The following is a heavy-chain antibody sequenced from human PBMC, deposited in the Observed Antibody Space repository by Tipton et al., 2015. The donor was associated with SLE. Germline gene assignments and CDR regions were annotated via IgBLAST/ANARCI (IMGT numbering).Heavy chain of an antibody. CDR2: ISGSGGST. D-gene: IGHD6-6*01. Sequence: SLRLSCAASGFTFSSYSMNWVRQAPGKGLEWVSAISGSGGSTYYADSVKGRFTISRDNSKNTLYLQMNSLRAEDTAVYYCAKGSEYSSSDYFDYWGQGTLVTVSS. V-gene: IGHV3-23*01. CDR1: GFTFSSYS. J-gene: IGHJ4*02. CDR3: AKGSEYSSSDYFDY.